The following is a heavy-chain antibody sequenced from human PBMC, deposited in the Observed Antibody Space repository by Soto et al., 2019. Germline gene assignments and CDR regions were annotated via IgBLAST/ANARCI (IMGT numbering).Heavy chain of an antibody. Sequence: SETLSLTCGVSGDTISTGGYSWAWIRQPPGKALEWIGHTYHSGNPYYNPSLKSRVIISVDRSKNQFSLKVSSVTAADTAVYFCARGPMVRGVIIPYYYYGMDVWGQGTTVTVSS. CDR2: TYHSGNP. V-gene: IGHV4-30-2*01. J-gene: IGHJ6*02. D-gene: IGHD3-10*01. CDR1: GDTISTGGYS. CDR3: ARGPMVRGVIIPYYYYGMDV.